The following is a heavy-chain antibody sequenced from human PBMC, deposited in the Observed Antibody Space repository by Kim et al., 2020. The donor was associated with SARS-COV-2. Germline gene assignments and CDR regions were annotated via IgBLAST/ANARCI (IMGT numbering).Heavy chain of an antibody. CDR1: GFTFDDYM. Sequence: GGSLRLSCEASGFTFDDYMMHWVRQAPGKGLEWVSFITWEGGGTSYADSVKGRFTISRDNTRNSLYLQMNSLRTEDTAFYYCAKDVLPYGDYVFQEWGPGTLVTVSS. D-gene: IGHD4-17*01. J-gene: IGHJ4*02. CDR2: ITWEGGGT. V-gene: IGHV3-43*01. CDR3: AKDVLPYGDYVFQE.